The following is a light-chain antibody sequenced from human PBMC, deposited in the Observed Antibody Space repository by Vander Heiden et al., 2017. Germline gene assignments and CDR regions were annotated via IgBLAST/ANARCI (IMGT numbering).Light chain of an antibody. J-gene: IGKJ4*01. V-gene: IGKV3-11*01. CDR3: QQRSNWLT. CDR1: QSVSSY. CDR2: DAS. Sequence: EIVFTQSPATLSLSPGERAPLSCRASQSVSSYLAWYQQKPGQAPRLLIYDASNRATGIPARFSGSGSGTDFTLTISSLEPEDFAVYYCQQRSNWLTFGGGTKVEIK.